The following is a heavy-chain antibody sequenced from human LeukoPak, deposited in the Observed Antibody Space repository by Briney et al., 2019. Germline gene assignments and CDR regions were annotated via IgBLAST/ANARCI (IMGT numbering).Heavy chain of an antibody. CDR2: ISNGKT. D-gene: IGHD2-15*01. J-gene: IGHJ5*02. CDR1: GFPFSSHA. CDR3: VREAGYCAPVCVKTNWFDP. Sequence: GGSLRLSCAASGFPFSSHAMSWVRQPPGKGLEWVAAISNGKTYYADSVSGRFAISRDDSTNAVYLHINSLRDEDTALYHCVREAGYCAPVCVKTNWFDPWGQGTLVTVSS. V-gene: IGHV3-23*01.